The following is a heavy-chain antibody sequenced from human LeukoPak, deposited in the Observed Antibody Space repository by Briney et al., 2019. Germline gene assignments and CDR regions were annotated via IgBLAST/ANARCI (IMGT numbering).Heavy chain of an antibody. CDR2: IRYDGSNK. D-gene: IGHD3-10*01. J-gene: IGHJ4*02. CDR3: VRGQTIDY. Sequence: PGGSLRLSCAASGFTFSSYGMHWVRQAPGKGLEWVAFIRYDGSNKYYADSVKGRFTISRDNSKNTLYLQMNSLRDEDTAVYYCVRGQTIDYWGQGILVTVSS. V-gene: IGHV3-30*02. CDR1: GFTFSSYG.